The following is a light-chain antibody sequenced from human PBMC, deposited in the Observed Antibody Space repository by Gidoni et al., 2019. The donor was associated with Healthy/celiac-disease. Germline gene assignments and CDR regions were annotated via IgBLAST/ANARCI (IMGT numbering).Light chain of an antibody. CDR2: SNN. CDR3: AAWDDSLNVPV. CDR1: SSNIGSNT. Sequence: QSVLPQPPSASGTPGPRVTISCSGSSSNIGSNTVNWYQQLAGTAPKLLIYSNNQRPSGVPGLFSGSKSGTSASMAISGLQSEDEADYYCAAWDDSLNVPVFGGGTKLTVL. J-gene: IGLJ2*01. V-gene: IGLV1-44*01.